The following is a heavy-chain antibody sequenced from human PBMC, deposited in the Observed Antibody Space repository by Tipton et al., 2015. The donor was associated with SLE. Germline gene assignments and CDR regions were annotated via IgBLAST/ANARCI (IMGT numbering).Heavy chain of an antibody. D-gene: IGHD3-10*01. Sequence: QLVQSGPEVKPSETLSLTCTVSGDSISRSNYYWGWIRQPPGKGLEWIGSIFYRGSTHYNPSLKSRVTISVDTSKNQFSLKLSSLTAADTAVYYCARLDVLLWFHGMDVWGQGTTVTVSS. CDR2: IFYRGST. CDR1: GDSISRSNYY. V-gene: IGHV4-39*07. CDR3: ARLDVLLWFHGMDV. J-gene: IGHJ6*02.